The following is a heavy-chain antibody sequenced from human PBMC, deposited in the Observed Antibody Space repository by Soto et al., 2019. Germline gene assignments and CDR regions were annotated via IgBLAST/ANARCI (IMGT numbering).Heavy chain of an antibody. CDR1: GGTFSSYA. CDR3: ARGGDLDCSGGSCYEGFFGY. CDR2: IIPIFGTA. V-gene: IGHV1-69*13. D-gene: IGHD2-15*01. J-gene: IGHJ4*02. Sequence: ASVKVSCKASGGTFSSYAISWVRQAPGQGLEWMGGIIPIFGTANYAQKFQGRVTITADESTSTAYMELSSLRSEDTAVYYCARGGDLDCSGGSCYEGFFGYWGQGTLVTVSS.